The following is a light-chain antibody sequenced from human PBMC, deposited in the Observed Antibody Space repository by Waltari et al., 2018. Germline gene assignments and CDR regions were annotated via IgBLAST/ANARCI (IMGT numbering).Light chain of an antibody. Sequence: DIQMTQSPSSLSASLGDRVTITCRASQGISNYLAWYQQKPGKVPKLLIYSASTLQSGVPSRFSGSGSGTDFTLTISSLQPEDAATYYCQKYNSAPSWTFGQGTKVEIK. CDR3: QKYNSAPSWT. CDR1: QGISNY. V-gene: IGKV1-27*01. CDR2: SAS. J-gene: IGKJ1*01.